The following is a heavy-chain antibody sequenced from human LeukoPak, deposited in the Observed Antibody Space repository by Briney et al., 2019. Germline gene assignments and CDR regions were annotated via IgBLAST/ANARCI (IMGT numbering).Heavy chain of an antibody. CDR3: ARGHTAVTRHFDF. Sequence: GGSLRLSCEASGFTFTTYSMTWVRQAPGKGLQWVSIISSGSSAIFSADALKGRFTISRDDAKNLLYLDMNSLRAEDTAVYYCARGHTAVTRHFDFWGQGTLVTVSS. CDR2: ISSGSSAI. D-gene: IGHD4-17*01. J-gene: IGHJ4*02. CDR1: GFTFTTYS. V-gene: IGHV3-21*01.